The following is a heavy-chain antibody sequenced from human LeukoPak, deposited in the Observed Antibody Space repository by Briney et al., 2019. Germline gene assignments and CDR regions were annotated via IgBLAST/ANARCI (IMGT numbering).Heavy chain of an antibody. CDR3: ARAGQHGSGSYYSIYYGMDV. D-gene: IGHD3-10*01. Sequence: SETLSLTCTVSGGSISSYYWSWIRQPPGKGLEWIGYIYYSGSTNYNPSLKSRVTISVDTSKNQFSLKLSSVTAADTAVYYCARAGQHGSGSYYSIYYGMDVWGKGTTVTVSS. CDR1: GGSISSYY. V-gene: IGHV4-59*01. J-gene: IGHJ6*04. CDR2: IYYSGST.